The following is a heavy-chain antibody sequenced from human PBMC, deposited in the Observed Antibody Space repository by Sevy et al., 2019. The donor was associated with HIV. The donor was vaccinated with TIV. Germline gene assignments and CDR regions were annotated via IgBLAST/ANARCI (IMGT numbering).Heavy chain of an antibody. V-gene: IGHV1-18*01. CDR3: AWAPLTLSGGIVDFDF. Sequence: VSVKVSCKASGYTFSSSGITWVRQAPGQGLEWMGWISVHDGHTAYAQRLQGRVTMTTDTSTSTAYMELRGLKSDDTAVFYGAWAPLTLSGGIVDFDFWGQGTPVTVAS. CDR1: GYTFSSSG. D-gene: IGHD1-26*01. CDR2: ISVHDGHT. J-gene: IGHJ4*02.